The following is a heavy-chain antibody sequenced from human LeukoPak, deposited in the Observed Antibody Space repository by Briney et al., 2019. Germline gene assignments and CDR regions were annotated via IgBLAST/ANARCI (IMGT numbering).Heavy chain of an antibody. D-gene: IGHD3-22*01. J-gene: IGHJ4*02. V-gene: IGHV1-18*01. Sequence: EASVKVSCKASGYTFTSYGISWVRQAPGQGLEWMGWISDYNGNTNYAQKLQGRVTMTTDTSTSTAYMELRSLRSDDTAVYYCARDQSRYDSSGCLLGYWGQGTLVTVSS. CDR1: GYTFTSYG. CDR2: ISDYNGNT. CDR3: ARDQSRYDSSGCLLGY.